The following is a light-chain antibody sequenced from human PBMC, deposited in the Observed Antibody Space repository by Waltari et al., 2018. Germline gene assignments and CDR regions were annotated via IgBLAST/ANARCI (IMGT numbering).Light chain of an antibody. J-gene: IGKJ4*01. V-gene: IGKV3-20*01. CDR2: GTS. CDR1: QSVTVIS. CDR3: QQYDGEVVT. Sequence: CRASQSVTVISLTWYQQKLGQAPSLLIYGTSTRATGIPDRFSGSGSGTDFTLTISRLEPEDFAVYYCQQYDGEVVTFGGGTKVEI.